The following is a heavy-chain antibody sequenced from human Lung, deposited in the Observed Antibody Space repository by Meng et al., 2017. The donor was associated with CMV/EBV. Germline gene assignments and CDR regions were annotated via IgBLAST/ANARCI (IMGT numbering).Heavy chain of an antibody. Sequence: TLSLTXTVSGGSISSSSYYWSWIRQHPGKGLEWIGYIYYSGSTYYNPSLKSRVTISVDTSNTQFSLTLSSVTAADSAVYYCARGPTPTISEGWFDPWGQGTLVTFSS. D-gene: IGHD3-3*01. J-gene: IGHJ5*02. V-gene: IGHV4-31*03. CDR2: IYYSGST. CDR1: GGSISSSSYY. CDR3: ARGPTPTISEGWFDP.